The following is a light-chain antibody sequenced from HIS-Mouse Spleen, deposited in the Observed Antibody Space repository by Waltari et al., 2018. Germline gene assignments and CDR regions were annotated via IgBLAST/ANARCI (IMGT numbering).Light chain of an antibody. Sequence: DIQMTQSPSTLSASVGDRFTITCRSSQSISSWLAWYQQKPGKAPKLLIYKASSLESGVPSRFRGSGSGTEFTLTISSLQPDDFATYYCQQYNSYPYTFGQGTKLEIK. CDR2: KAS. CDR3: QQYNSYPYT. V-gene: IGKV1-5*03. CDR1: QSISSW. J-gene: IGKJ2*01.